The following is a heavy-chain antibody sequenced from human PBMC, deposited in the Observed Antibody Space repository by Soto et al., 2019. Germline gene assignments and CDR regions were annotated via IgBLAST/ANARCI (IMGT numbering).Heavy chain of an antibody. V-gene: IGHV1-69*04. CDR1: GGTFSSYT. D-gene: IGHD1-26*01. CDR2: IIPILGIA. CDR3: ARDTFPIGATDYHYYGMDV. J-gene: IGHJ6*02. Sequence: SVKVSCKASGGTFSSYTISWVRQAPGQGLEWMGRIIPILGIANYAQKFQGRVTITADKSTSTAYMELSSLRSEDTAVYYCARDTFPIGATDYHYYGMDVWGQGTTVTVSS.